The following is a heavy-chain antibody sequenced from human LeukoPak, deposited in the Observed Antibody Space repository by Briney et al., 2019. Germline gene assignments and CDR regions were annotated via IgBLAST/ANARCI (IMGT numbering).Heavy chain of an antibody. Sequence: SETLSLTCAVSGGSISSSNWWSWVRQPPGKGLEWIGEIYHSGSTNYNPSLKSRVTISVDRSKNQFSLKLSSVTAADTAVYYCARVRTGYSSYWYFDLWGRGTLVTVSS. CDR1: GGSISSSNW. CDR2: IYHSGST. CDR3: ARVRTGYSSYWYFDL. J-gene: IGHJ2*01. V-gene: IGHV4-4*02. D-gene: IGHD4-11*01.